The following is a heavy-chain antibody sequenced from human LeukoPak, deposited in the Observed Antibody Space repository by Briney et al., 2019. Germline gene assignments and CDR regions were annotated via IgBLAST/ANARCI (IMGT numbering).Heavy chain of an antibody. D-gene: IGHD3-3*01. CDR3: ARDSTNDFWSGYGAFDI. CDR1: GFTFDDYG. Sequence: GESLRLSCAASGFTFDDYGMSWVRQAPGKGLEWVSGINWNGGSTGYADSVKGRFTISRDNAKNSLYLQMNSLRAEDTALYYCARDSTNDFWSGYGAFDIWGQGTMVTVSS. J-gene: IGHJ3*02. V-gene: IGHV3-20*04. CDR2: INWNGGST.